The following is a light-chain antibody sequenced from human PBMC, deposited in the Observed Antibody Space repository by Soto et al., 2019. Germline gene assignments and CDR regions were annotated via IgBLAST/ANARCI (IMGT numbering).Light chain of an antibody. J-gene: IGLJ1*01. V-gene: IGLV2-23*01. CDR3: CSYAGSSTYV. CDR1: SSDVGSYNL. Sequence: QSVLTQPASVSGSPGQSITISCPGTSSDVGSYNLVSWYQQHPGKAPKRMSYEGSKRPSGVSNRFSGSKSGNTASLTISGLQAEDEADYYCCSYAGSSTYVFGTGTRSPS. CDR2: EGS.